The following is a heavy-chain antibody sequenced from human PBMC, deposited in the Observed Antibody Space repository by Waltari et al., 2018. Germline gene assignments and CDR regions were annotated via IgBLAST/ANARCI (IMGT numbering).Heavy chain of an antibody. CDR2: SSGSGGST. CDR1: GFTFSSYA. D-gene: IGHD1-26*01. CDR3: AITPSGPEADY. Sequence: EVQLVESGGGLVQPGGSLRLSCAASGFTFSSYAMSWVRQAPGKGLEWVSASSGSGGSTYYADYVKGRFTISRDNAKNTLYLQMHSLRAEDTAVYYCAITPSGPEADYWGQGTLVTVSS. V-gene: IGHV3-23*04. J-gene: IGHJ4*02.